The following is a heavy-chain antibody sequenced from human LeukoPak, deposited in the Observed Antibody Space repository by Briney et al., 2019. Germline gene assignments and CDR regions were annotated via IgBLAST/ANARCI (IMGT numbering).Heavy chain of an antibody. CDR1: GFTFSSYG. D-gene: IGHD3-22*01. Sequence: GGSLRLSCAASGFTFSSYGMHWVRQAPGKGLEWVAVISYDVGKKYYADSVKGRFTISRDNSRNTLYLQMNSLRAEDTAVYYCAKDDYYDTSGYRDWGQGTLVTVSS. CDR2: ISYDVGKK. J-gene: IGHJ4*02. CDR3: AKDDYYDTSGYRD. V-gene: IGHV3-30*18.